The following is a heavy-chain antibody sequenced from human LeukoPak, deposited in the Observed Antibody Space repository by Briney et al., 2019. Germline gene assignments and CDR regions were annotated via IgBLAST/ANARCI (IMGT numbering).Heavy chain of an antibody. D-gene: IGHD4-17*01. Sequence: GESLKISCKGSGYSFTNYWIGWVRQMPGKGLEWMGNIYPGDSDTRYSPSFQGQVTISADKSISTAYLQWSSLKASDTAMYFCARRFLYGASRYFDYWGQGTLVTVSS. CDR2: IYPGDSDT. CDR3: ARRFLYGASRYFDY. J-gene: IGHJ4*02. V-gene: IGHV5-51*01. CDR1: GYSFTNYW.